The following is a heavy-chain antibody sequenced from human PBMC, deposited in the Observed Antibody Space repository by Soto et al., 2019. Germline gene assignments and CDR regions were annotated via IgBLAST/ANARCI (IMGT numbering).Heavy chain of an antibody. CDR2: IYSDDNK. CDR3: ARDWNGDKYFDL. J-gene: IGHJ4*02. D-gene: IGHD4-17*01. CDR1: GITATNGH. V-gene: IGHV3-53*01. Sequence: DVQLVKSGGGLIQPGGSLRLSCAASGITATNGHMSWVRQAPGKGLEWVSVIYSDDNKYYADAVKGRFTISRATSKNKVYLQMNILRAEDTAVYYCARDWNGDKYFDLWDQGSLVTVSS.